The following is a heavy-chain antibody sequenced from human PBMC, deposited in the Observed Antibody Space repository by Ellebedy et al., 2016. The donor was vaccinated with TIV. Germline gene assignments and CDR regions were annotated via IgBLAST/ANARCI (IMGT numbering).Heavy chain of an antibody. V-gene: IGHV4-39*01. CDR3: ARQNPGSSNPGRWFDP. D-gene: IGHD1-26*01. Sequence: MPSETLSLTCTVSGGSISSTSHYWGWIRQPPGKGLEWIGSIYYSGSTYYKSTLKSRLTMSADTSKNQLSLNLNSVTAADTAVYYCARQNPGSSNPGRWFDPWGQGILVTVSP. CDR2: IYYSGST. J-gene: IGHJ5*02. CDR1: GGSISSTSHY.